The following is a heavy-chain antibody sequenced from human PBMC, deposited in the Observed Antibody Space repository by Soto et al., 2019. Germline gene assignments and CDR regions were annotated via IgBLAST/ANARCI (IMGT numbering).Heavy chain of an antibody. V-gene: IGHV3-23*01. CDR3: ASRGGNEYMHK. CDR2: ISGSGNSI. J-gene: IGHJ1*01. Sequence: EVQLLESGGGLVQPGGSLRLSCAASGFTLRSYGMTWVRQAPGKGLEWVSVISGSGNSIHYADSVKGRFTISRDNSKNTLYLQMNNMRAEDTDIYYCASRGGNEYMHKWGQGTLVTVSS. CDR1: GFTLRSYG. D-gene: IGHD1-1*01.